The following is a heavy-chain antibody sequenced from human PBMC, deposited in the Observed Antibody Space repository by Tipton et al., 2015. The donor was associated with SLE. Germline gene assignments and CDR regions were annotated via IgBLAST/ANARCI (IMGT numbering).Heavy chain of an antibody. Sequence: SLRLSCSASGFTFSSYAMHWVRQAPGKGLEYVSAISSNGGSTYYADSVKGRFTISRDNAKNSLYLQMNSLRAEDTAVYYCARDRGFWSGSFDSWGQGTLVTVSS. CDR1: GFTFSSYA. CDR2: ISSNGGST. J-gene: IGHJ4*02. CDR3: ARDRGFWSGSFDS. D-gene: IGHD3-3*01. V-gene: IGHV3-64*04.